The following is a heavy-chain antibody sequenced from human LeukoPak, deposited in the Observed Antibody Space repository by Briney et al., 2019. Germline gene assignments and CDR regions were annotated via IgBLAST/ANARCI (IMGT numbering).Heavy chain of an antibody. CDR2: IYYSGST. Sequence: PSETLSLTCTVSGGSISSSSYYWGWIRQPPGKGLEWIGSIYYSGSTYYNPSLKSRVTISVDTSKNQFSLKLSSVTAADTAVYYCARHAKQQLALDYCGQGTLVTVSS. CDR3: ARHAKQQLALDY. CDR1: GGSISSSSYY. J-gene: IGHJ4*02. V-gene: IGHV4-39*01. D-gene: IGHD6-13*01.